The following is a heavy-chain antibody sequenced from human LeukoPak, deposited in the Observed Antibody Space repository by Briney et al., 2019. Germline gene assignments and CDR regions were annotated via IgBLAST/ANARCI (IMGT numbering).Heavy chain of an antibody. CDR1: GLSFSSYA. V-gene: IGHV3-64*01. CDR2: ISNNGGNT. CDR3: ARVRGGWYFDY. D-gene: IGHD6-19*01. J-gene: IGHJ4*02. Sequence: GGSLRLSCAVSGLSFSSYAMYWVRQAPGKGPEYVSGISNNGGNTSYANPVKGRFTISRDNSKNTLYLQMGSLRAEDMAVYYCARVRGGWYFDYWGQGTLVTVSS.